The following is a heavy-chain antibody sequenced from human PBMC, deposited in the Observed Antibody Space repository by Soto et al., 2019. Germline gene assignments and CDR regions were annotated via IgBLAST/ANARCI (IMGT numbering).Heavy chain of an antibody. D-gene: IGHD6-25*01. V-gene: IGHV4-31*03. CDR2: VHPSGNI. CDR3: VRGSDPYKCGF. J-gene: IGHJ4*02. CDR1: GASVNSGLYF. Sequence: QVQLQESGPGLVKPSQTLSLTCTVSGASVNSGLYFWNWIRQVPGKGLEWTGHVHPSGNIYYNPSLKSRFTMSMDTSNNQVSLQLNSVTVADTAVYYCVRGSDPYKCGFWGQGTLVTVSS.